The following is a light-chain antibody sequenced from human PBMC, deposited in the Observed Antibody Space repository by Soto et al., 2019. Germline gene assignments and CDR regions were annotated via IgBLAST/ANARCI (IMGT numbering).Light chain of an antibody. CDR1: QGISSY. V-gene: IGKV1-9*01. J-gene: IGKJ4*01. Sequence: IQLTQSPSSLSASVGDRVTMTCRASQGISSYLAWYQQKPGKAPKLLIYGASTLQSGVPSRFSGSGSGTDFTLTISSLQPEDFATYYCQHLNTYPFTFGGGTKVDIK. CDR2: GAS. CDR3: QHLNTYPFT.